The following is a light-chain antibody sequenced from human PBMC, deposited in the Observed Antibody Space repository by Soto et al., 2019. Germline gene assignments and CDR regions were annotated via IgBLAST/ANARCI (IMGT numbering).Light chain of an antibody. V-gene: IGLV2-18*02. J-gene: IGLJ1*01. CDR1: ESDFASHNS. CDR3: SSYISSITSHV. Sequence: QSVLTQPPSVSGSPGQSVTISCTGSESDFASHNSVSWYQQAPGTAPKLIIFEVNNRPSGVPDRFSESKSGNTASLTISGLRHEDEADYYCSSYISSITSHVFGTGTKVTVL. CDR2: EVN.